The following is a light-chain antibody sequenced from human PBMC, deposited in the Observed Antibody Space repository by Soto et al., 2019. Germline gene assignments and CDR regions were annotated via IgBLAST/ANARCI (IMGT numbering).Light chain of an antibody. CDR1: SSDVGGYNY. V-gene: IGLV2-11*01. J-gene: IGLJ3*02. Sequence: QSALTQPRSVSGSPGQSVTISCTGTSSDVGGYNYVSWYQQHPGKAPKLMIYDVSKRPSGVPDRFSGSKSGNTASLTISGIQAEDEADYYCCSDAGSDTWVFVGGTKLTVL. CDR3: CSDAGSDTWV. CDR2: DVS.